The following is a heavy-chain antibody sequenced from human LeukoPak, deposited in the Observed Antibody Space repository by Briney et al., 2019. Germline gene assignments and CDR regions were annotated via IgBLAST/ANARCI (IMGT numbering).Heavy chain of an antibody. CDR3: TTATFYSGQWVDY. D-gene: IGHD5-12*01. V-gene: IGHV3-15*01. J-gene: IGHJ4*02. Sequence: PGGSLRLSCAASGFTFSNAWMSWVRQAPGKGLEWVGRIKSKTDGGTTDYAAPVKGRFTISRDDSKNTLYLQMNSLKTEDIAVYYCTTATFYSGQWVDYWGQGTLVTVSS. CDR2: IKSKTDGGTT. CDR1: GFTFSNAW.